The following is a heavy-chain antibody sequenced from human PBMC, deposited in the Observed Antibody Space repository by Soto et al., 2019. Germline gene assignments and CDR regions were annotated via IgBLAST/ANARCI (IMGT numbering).Heavy chain of an antibody. V-gene: IGHV4-34*01. Sequence: PSETLSLTCAVYGGSFSGYYWSWIRQPPGKGLEWIGEINHSGSTNYNPSLKSRVTISVDTSKNQFSLKLSSVTAEDTAVYFCVRARSTDSRPDYWGQGTLVTVSS. D-gene: IGHD3-22*01. J-gene: IGHJ4*02. CDR3: VRARSTDSRPDY. CDR2: INHSGST. CDR1: GGSFSGYY.